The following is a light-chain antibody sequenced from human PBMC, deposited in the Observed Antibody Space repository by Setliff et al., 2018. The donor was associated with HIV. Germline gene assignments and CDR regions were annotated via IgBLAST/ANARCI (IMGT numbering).Light chain of an antibody. Sequence: QSVLTQPPSASGTPGQRVTVSCSGSSSNIGSHAVNWYQHLPGTAPKLLLYRNNQRPSGVPDRFSGSKSGTSASLAISWLQSEDEADYYCATWDGSLSGYVFGTGTKVTVL. V-gene: IGLV1-44*01. CDR1: SSNIGSHA. CDR2: RNN. CDR3: ATWDGSLSGYV. J-gene: IGLJ1*01.